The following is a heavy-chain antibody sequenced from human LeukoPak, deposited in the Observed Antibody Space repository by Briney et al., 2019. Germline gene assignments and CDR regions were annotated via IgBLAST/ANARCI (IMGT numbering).Heavy chain of an antibody. J-gene: IGHJ4*02. CDR3: ARGGSGWSRDY. D-gene: IGHD6-19*01. CDR1: GYTFTNYA. Sequence: SVKVSCNASGYTFTNYANAWLRQAPGQGHEWMGWISAYNGNTNYAQKLQGRVTLATDASSSTAYMELRSLRSDDTAVYYCARGGSGWSRDYWGQGTLVTVSS. V-gene: IGHV1-18*01. CDR2: ISAYNGNT.